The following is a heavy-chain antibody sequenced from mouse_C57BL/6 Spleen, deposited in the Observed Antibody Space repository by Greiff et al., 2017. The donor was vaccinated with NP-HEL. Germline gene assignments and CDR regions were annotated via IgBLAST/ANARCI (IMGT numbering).Heavy chain of an antibody. Sequence: EVKLMESGPALVKPSQTVSLTCTVTGYSITNGNHWWNWIRQVSGSKLEWIGYISSSGSTDSNPSLKSRIFIPCDTSKNQLFLQVKSGTTEDIAKYYCAREGLPGYWYFDVWGTGTTVTVSS. J-gene: IGHJ1*03. CDR1: GYSITNGNHW. D-gene: IGHD2-1*01. V-gene: IGHV3-4*01. CDR3: AREGLPGYWYFDV. CDR2: ISSSGST.